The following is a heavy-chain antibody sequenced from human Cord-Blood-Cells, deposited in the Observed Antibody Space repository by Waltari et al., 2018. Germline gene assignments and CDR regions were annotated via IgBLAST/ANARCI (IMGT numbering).Heavy chain of an antibody. V-gene: IGHV5-51*01. J-gene: IGHJ3*02. Sequence: EAQLVQPVAEAEKPGDCLKISGKVYWYRFSLYSPGWVRQAPGKRLGWMGIVYPGYSDTRYSPSFQGKVTISADKSTSTPYLQWSSLKASDTAMYYCARPGNYDFWSGYYDAFDIWGQGTMVTVSS. D-gene: IGHD3-3*01. CDR1: WYRFSLYS. CDR2: VYPGYSDT. CDR3: ARPGNYDFWSGYYDAFDI.